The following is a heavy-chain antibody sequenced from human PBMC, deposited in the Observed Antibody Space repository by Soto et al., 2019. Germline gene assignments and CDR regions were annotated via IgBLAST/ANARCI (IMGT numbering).Heavy chain of an antibody. Sequence: PSETLSLTCAVSGYSISSGDYWGWIRQLPRKGREWSVSIYHSGSTYYNPTLKRRVTISVDTSKNQFSLKLRSVTAADTTVYYCARDDGYSYGYVDYWGQGTLVTVS. J-gene: IGHJ4*02. CDR3: ARDDGYSYGYVDY. CDR1: GYSISSGDY. V-gene: IGHV4-38-2*02. CDR2: IYHSGST. D-gene: IGHD5-18*01.